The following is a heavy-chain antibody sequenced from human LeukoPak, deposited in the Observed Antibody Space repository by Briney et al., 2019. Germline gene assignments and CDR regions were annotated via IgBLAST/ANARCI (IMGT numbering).Heavy chain of an antibody. CDR1: GFTFGSFA. V-gene: IGHV3-23*01. CDR2: ISGSGGDT. Sequence: GGSLRLSCAASGFTFGSFAMNWVRHSPEKGLEWVASISGSGGDTYYADSVKGRFTISRDNSKNTLYLQMNSLRAEDTAVYYCAKQGRLGYYMDVWGKGTTVTVSS. D-gene: IGHD3-9*01. CDR3: AKQGRLGYYMDV. J-gene: IGHJ6*03.